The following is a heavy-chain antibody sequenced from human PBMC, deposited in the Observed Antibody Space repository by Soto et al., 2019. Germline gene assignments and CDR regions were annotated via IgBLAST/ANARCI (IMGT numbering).Heavy chain of an antibody. CDR1: GGSVSSGSYY. Sequence: QVQLQESGPGLVKPSETLSLTCTVSGGSVSSGSYYWSWIRQPPGKGLEWIGYIYYSGSTNYNPSLKSRVTISVETSKNQFSLKLSSVTAADTAVYYCARGNYYDSSGYYPPYFQHWGQGTLVTVSS. V-gene: IGHV4-61*01. D-gene: IGHD3-22*01. J-gene: IGHJ1*01. CDR3: ARGNYYDSSGYYPPYFQH. CDR2: IYYSGST.